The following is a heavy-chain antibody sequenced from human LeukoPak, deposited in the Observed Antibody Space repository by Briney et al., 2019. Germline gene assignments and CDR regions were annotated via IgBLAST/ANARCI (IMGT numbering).Heavy chain of an antibody. D-gene: IGHD6-19*01. CDR3: ARDGDVYRSGWYRGGFDY. J-gene: IGHJ4*02. Sequence: PSETLSLTCAVSGGSISSSNWWSWVRQPPGKGLEWIGEIYHGGSTNYNPSLKSRVTISLDKSKNQFSLKLTSVTAADTAFYYCARDGDVYRSGWYRGGFDYWGQGTLVTVSS. CDR1: GGSISSSNW. V-gene: IGHV4-4*02. CDR2: IYHGGST.